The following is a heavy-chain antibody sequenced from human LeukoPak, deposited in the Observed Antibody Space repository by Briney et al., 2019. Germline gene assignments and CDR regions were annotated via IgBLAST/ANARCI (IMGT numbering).Heavy chain of an antibody. CDR3: ARDQTSGWYSAQGGKPFDP. CDR2: IYYDGST. J-gene: IGHJ5*02. D-gene: IGHD6-19*01. CDR1: GDSISSSYYY. V-gene: IGHV4-39*02. Sequence: SETLSLTCTVSGDSISSSYYYWGWIRQPPGNGLEWIGTIYYDGSTYYNPSLKSRVSISVDTSRNQFSLNLISVTAADTAVYYCARDQTSGWYSAQGGKPFDPWGQGALVIVSS.